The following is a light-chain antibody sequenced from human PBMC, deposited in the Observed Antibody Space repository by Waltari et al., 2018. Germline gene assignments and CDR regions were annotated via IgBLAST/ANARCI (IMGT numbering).Light chain of an antibody. CDR1: QSVSSNY. J-gene: IGKJ1*01. CDR3: QQYGSSPRT. CDR2: GAS. Sequence: EIVLTQSPGTLSLSPGERATLSCKASQSVSSNYLAWYQQKPGQAPRLLLYGASSRATGIPDRFSGSGSGTDFTLTISRLGPEDFAVYYCQQYGSSPRTFGQGTKVEIK. V-gene: IGKV3-20*01.